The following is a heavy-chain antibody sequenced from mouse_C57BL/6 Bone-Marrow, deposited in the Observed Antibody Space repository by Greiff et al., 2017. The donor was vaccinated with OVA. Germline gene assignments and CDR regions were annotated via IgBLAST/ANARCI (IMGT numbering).Heavy chain of an antibody. CDR2: IWSGGST. D-gene: IGHD1-1*01. J-gene: IGHJ3*01. CDR3: ASNSDYGSNYVSWFAY. V-gene: IGHV2-2*01. Sequence: VKLVESGPGLVQPSQSLSITCTVSGFSLPSYGVHWVRQSPGKGLEWLGVIWSGGSTDYNAAFISRLSISKDNSKRQVFFKMNSLQADDTAIYYCASNSDYGSNYVSWFAYWGQGTLVTVSA. CDR1: GFSLPSYG.